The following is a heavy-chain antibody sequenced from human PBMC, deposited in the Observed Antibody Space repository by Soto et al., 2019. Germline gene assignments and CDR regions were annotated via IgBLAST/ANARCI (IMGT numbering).Heavy chain of an antibody. CDR3: ARDSGGYSYGYHYFDY. J-gene: IGHJ4*02. V-gene: IGHV3-30*03. D-gene: IGHD5-18*01. CDR2: ISYDGSNK. Sequence: GGSLRLSCAASGFTFSSYSMNWVRQAPGKGLEWVAVISYDGSNKYYADSVKGRFTISRDNSKNTLYLQMNSLRAEDTAVYYCARDSGGYSYGYHYFDYWGQGTLVTVSS. CDR1: GFTFSSYS.